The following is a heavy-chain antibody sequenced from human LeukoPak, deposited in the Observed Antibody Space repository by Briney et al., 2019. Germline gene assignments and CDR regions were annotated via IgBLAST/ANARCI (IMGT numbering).Heavy chain of an antibody. CDR2: INHSGST. CDR3: ARGRSTMVRGVIVGSPFDY. Sequence: SETLSLTCAVYGGPFSGYYWSWIRQPPGKGLEWIGEINHSGSTNYNPSLKSRVTISVDTSKNQFSLKLSSVTAADTAVYYCARGRSTMVRGVIVGSPFDYWGQGTLVTVSS. J-gene: IGHJ4*02. V-gene: IGHV4-34*01. CDR1: GGPFSGYY. D-gene: IGHD3-10*01.